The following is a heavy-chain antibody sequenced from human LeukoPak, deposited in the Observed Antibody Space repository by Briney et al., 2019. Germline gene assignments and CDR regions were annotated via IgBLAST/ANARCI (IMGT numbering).Heavy chain of an antibody. Sequence: PSETLSLTCTVSGVSISSYYWSWIRQFSGKGLEWIGYIYYSGSTNYNPSLKSRLTISVDTSKNQFSLKLSSVTAADTAVYYCARAFYTNTLIEYYFDYWGQGTLVTVSS. J-gene: IGHJ4*02. CDR1: GVSISSYY. V-gene: IGHV4-59*01. D-gene: IGHD3-16*01. CDR2: IYYSGST. CDR3: ARAFYTNTLIEYYFDY.